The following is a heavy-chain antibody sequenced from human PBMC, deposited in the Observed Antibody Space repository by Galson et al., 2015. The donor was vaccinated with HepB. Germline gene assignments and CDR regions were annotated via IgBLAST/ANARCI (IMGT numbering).Heavy chain of an antibody. CDR3: ARTSSGPLGAMDV. V-gene: IGHV2-70*11. Sequence: PALVKPTQTLTLTCTVSEFSLNSVGVCISWIRQPPGKALEWLARIDWDDYTDYRTSLQTRLTLPKDTSKNQVVLRVTNMDPVDTATYFCARTSSGPLGAMDVWGQGTTVTVSS. CDR1: EFSLNSVGVC. D-gene: IGHD4/OR15-4a*01. CDR2: IDWDDYT. J-gene: IGHJ6*02.